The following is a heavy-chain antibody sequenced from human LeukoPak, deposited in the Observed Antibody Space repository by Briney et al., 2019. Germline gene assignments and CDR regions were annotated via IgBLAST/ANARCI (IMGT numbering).Heavy chain of an antibody. Sequence: LSLTCAVYGGSFSGYYWSWIRQPPGKGLEWVSYISSSGSSIDYADSLKGRFTISRDNAKNSLYLQMNSLRAEDTAVYYCARVRLYCSGGRCYSLDVWGKGTTVTISS. J-gene: IGHJ6*03. V-gene: IGHV3-11*01. CDR3: ARVRLYCSGGRCYSLDV. D-gene: IGHD2-15*01. CDR1: GGSFSGYY. CDR2: ISSSGSSI.